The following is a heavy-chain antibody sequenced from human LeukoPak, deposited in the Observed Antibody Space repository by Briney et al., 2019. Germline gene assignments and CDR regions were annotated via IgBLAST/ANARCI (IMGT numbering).Heavy chain of an antibody. CDR2: ISAYNGNT. CDR3: ARVAPTPIRYCSSTSCYKVNWFDP. J-gene: IGHJ5*02. D-gene: IGHD2-2*02. V-gene: IGHV1-18*01. CDR1: GYTFTSYG. Sequence: ASVKVSCKAPGYTFTSYGISWVRQAPGQGLEWMGWISAYNGNTNYAQKLQGRVTMTTDTSTSTAYMELRSLRSDDTAVYYCARVAPTPIRYCSSTSCYKVNWFDPWGQGALVTVSS.